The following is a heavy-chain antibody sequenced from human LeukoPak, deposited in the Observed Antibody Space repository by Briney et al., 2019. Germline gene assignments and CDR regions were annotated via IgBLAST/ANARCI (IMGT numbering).Heavy chain of an antibody. Sequence: GGSLRLSCATSGFTFVNYGLSWVRRAPGKGLEWLCAINYNGAITDYADSVKGRFTISRDNAKNSLYLRMDSLRAEDTALYYCARDRLGPSFSVSHFDLWGQGTLVTVSS. V-gene: IGHV3-20*04. J-gene: IGHJ4*02. CDR2: INYNGAIT. D-gene: IGHD3-3*02. CDR1: GFTFVNYG. CDR3: ARDRLGPSFSVSHFDL.